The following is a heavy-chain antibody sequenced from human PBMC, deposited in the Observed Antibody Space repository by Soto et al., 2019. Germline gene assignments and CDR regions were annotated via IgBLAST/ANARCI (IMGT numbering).Heavy chain of an antibody. J-gene: IGHJ5*02. V-gene: IGHV4-34*01. D-gene: IGHD3-9*01. CDR3: ARGWSGLVIIRFDP. Sequence: QVQLQQWGAGLLKPSETLSLTCAVYGGSFSGYYWSLIRQPPGKGLEWIGEVNHSGSTNYNPSLKSRVTISVDTSKNQFSLKLSSVTAADTAVYYCARGWSGLVIIRFDPWGQGTLVTVSS. CDR2: VNHSGST. CDR1: GGSFSGYY.